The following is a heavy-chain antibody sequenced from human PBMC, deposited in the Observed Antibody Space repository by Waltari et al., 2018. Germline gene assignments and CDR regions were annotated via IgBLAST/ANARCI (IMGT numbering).Heavy chain of an antibody. V-gene: IGHV4-59*01. J-gene: IGHJ4*02. D-gene: IGHD6-19*01. Sequence: QVQLQESGPGLVKPSETLSLTCTVSGGSISSYYWSWIRQPPGKGLEWIWYIYYSGSTNYNPSLKSRVTISVDTSKNQFSPKLSSVTAADTAVYYCARVPISGWIFDYWGQGTLVTVSS. CDR1: GGSISSYY. CDR2: IYYSGST. CDR3: ARVPISGWIFDY.